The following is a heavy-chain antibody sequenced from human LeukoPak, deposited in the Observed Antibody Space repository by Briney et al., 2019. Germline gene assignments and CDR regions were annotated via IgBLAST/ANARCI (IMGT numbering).Heavy chain of an antibody. CDR2: VTGSGAGT. CDR3: AKKVLSTRDSLLGPFDY. Sequence: GGSLRLSCAASGFTFGTYGMNWLRQAPGKGLEWVSGVTGSGAGTYYADSVKGRFTISRDNSKNTLYLQMNSLRAEDTAVYYCAKKVLSTRDSLLGPFDYWGQGTLVTVSS. D-gene: IGHD5/OR15-5a*01. CDR1: GFTFGTYG. J-gene: IGHJ4*02. V-gene: IGHV3-23*01.